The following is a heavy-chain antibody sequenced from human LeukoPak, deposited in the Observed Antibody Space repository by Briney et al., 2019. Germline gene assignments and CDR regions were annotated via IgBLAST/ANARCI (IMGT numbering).Heavy chain of an antibody. Sequence: PSETLSLTCAVYGGSFTDYHWRWIRQSPGGRREGIGEINYTGRTHYKPSLKSRATISIDMSKNQVSLKMTSMAAADTAIYYCARERRVELAARTTVAFDVWGQGTMVTVSS. D-gene: IGHD4-17*01. CDR2: INYTGRT. CDR3: ARERRVELAARTTVAFDV. V-gene: IGHV4-34*01. J-gene: IGHJ3*01. CDR1: GGSFTDYH.